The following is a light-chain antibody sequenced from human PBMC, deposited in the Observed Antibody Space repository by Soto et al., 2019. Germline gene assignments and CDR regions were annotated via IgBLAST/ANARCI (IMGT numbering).Light chain of an antibody. CDR1: HSISSW. J-gene: IGKJ2*01. Sequence: DIQMTQSPSTLSASVGDRVTITCRASHSISSWLAWYQQKPGKAPKLLIYKASSLESGVPSRFSGSGSGTEFTLPISSLQPDDFATYYCQQYNRLYAFGQGTKLEIK. CDR3: QQYNRLYA. CDR2: KAS. V-gene: IGKV1-5*03.